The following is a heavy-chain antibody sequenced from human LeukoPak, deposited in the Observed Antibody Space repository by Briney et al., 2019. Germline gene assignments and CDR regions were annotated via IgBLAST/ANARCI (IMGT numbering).Heavy chain of an antibody. D-gene: IGHD2-2*02. CDR2: FYDTGST. J-gene: IGHJ4*02. CDR1: GGSISSYH. Sequence: PSETLSLTCTVSGGSISSYHWSWIRQPPGKGLEWIGYFYDTGSTNYNPSLKSRVTISVDTSKDQFSLKLSSVTAADTAVYYCARGRVLPAAIGRIDYFDYWGQGTRVTVSS. V-gene: IGHV4-59*01. CDR3: ARGRVLPAAIGRIDYFDY.